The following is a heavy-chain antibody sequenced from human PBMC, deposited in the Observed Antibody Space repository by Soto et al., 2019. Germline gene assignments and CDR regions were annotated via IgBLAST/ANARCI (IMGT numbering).Heavy chain of an antibody. CDR3: ARLLGGGDDYNYLDY. J-gene: IGHJ4*02. D-gene: IGHD4-4*01. CDR2: IFHSGVT. Sequence: QVQLQESGPGLVKPSETLSLSCAVSGVSIRSHYWSWIRQPPGQRLEWVGYIFHSGVTNYNPSLQSRITMSVDMSNNQFSLNLSSVTAAYTAVYYCARLLGGGDDYNYLDYWGKGTLVTVSS. CDR1: GVSIRSHY. V-gene: IGHV4-59*11.